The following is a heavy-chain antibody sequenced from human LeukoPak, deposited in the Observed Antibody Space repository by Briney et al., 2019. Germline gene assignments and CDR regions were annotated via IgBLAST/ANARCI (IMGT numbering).Heavy chain of an antibody. CDR3: AGGLRFLEWYFDY. Sequence: PGRSLRLSCAASGFTFSSYGMHWVRQAPGKGLEWVAVISYDGSNKYYVDSVKGRFTISRDNSKNTLYLQMNSLRAEDTAVYYCAGGLRFLEWYFDYWGQGTLVTVSS. CDR1: GFTFSSYG. V-gene: IGHV3-30*03. J-gene: IGHJ4*02. CDR2: ISYDGSNK. D-gene: IGHD3-3*01.